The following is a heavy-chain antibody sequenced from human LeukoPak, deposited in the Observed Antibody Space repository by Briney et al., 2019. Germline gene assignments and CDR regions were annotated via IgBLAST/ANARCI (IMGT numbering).Heavy chain of an antibody. CDR2: IYYGRSY. D-gene: IGHD3-16*01. CDR3: ARIMRTGGWFDP. J-gene: IGHJ5*02. V-gene: IGHV4-39*01. Sequence: SETLSLTCTVSGDSISSRSYYWGWIRQPPGKGLEWIGKIYYGRSYQWNSSLKSRVTISVDTSKNQFSLKLSSVTAADTAVYYCARIMRTGGWFDPWGQGTLVTVSS. CDR1: GDSISSRSYY.